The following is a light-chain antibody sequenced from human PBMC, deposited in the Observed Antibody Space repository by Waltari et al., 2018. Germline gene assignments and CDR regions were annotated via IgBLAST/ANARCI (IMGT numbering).Light chain of an antibody. CDR1: QSLVHTDGHTY. CDR2: KVS. Sequence: DVVMTQSTLYLPVSLGQPASISCRSSQSLVHTDGHTYLNWFQQRPGQSPRRLIYKVSNRDSGVPDRFSGSGSDTAFTLKISRVEAEDVGIYYCMQATNWPLTFGQGTKVEIQ. J-gene: IGKJ1*01. V-gene: IGKV2-30*02. CDR3: MQATNWPLT.